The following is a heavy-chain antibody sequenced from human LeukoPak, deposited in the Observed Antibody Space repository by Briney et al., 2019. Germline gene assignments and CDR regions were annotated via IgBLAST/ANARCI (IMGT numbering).Heavy chain of an antibody. Sequence: PSETLSLTSAVYGGSFSGYYWSWIRQPPGKGLEWTGEINHSGSTNYNPSLKSRVTISVDTSKNLSSLKLSSVTAADTAVYYCARGRGYNAFDIWGPGTMVTVSS. D-gene: IGHD5-18*01. CDR2: INHSGST. CDR1: GGSFSGYY. J-gene: IGHJ3*02. V-gene: IGHV4-34*01. CDR3: ARGRGYNAFDI.